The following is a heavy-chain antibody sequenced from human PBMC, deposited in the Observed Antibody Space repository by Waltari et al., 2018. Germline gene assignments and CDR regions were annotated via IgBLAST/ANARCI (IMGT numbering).Heavy chain of an antibody. J-gene: IGHJ4*02. CDR1: GFTFSNYA. CDR3: ATRNKYCTSGICSALWEAPFDC. Sequence: EVQLLESGGGLVQPGGSLILSCASSGFTFSNYAMSWVRQAPGKGPECVSAISDTGRTTYYADSVKGRFTSTRDTSKNTFYLQMNSLRAEDTAVYYCATRNKYCTSGICSALWEAPFDCWGQGTLVTVSS. V-gene: IGHV3-23*01. D-gene: IGHD2-2*01. CDR2: ISDTGRTT.